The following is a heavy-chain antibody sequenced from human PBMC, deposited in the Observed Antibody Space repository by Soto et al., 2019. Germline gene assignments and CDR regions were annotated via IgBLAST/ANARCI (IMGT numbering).Heavy chain of an antibody. D-gene: IGHD2-15*01. CDR1: GGAVSNFY. Sequence: SETLSLTCTVSGGAVSNFYLNWIRQPAGKGLEWIGRIYSSGGTNYNPSLRSRVTMSVDTSKNQFSLKLNSVTAADTAVYYCARSSHKESWFDPWGQGTLVTVSS. CDR2: IYSSGGT. J-gene: IGHJ5*02. V-gene: IGHV4-4*07. CDR3: ARSSHKESWFDP.